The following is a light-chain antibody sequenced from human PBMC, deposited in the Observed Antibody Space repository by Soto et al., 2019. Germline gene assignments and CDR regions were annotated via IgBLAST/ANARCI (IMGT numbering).Light chain of an antibody. Sequence: EVVLTQSPATLSLSPGERATLSCRASQSVSTYLAWYQQRPGLAPRLLIYDASNRATGIPARFSGSGSGTDFTLTISSLEPEDFAVYYCHQRSNAPLTFGGGTKVEIK. CDR3: HQRSNAPLT. CDR2: DAS. V-gene: IGKV3-11*01. J-gene: IGKJ4*01. CDR1: QSVSTY.